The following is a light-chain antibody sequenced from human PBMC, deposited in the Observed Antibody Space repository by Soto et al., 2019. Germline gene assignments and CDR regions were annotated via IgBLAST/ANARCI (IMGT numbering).Light chain of an antibody. V-gene: IGKV3-11*01. CDR3: QQRSNWPPIT. CDR2: DAS. Sequence: EIVMTQSPATLSVSPGERATLSCRASQSVSSNLAWYQQKPGQAPRLLIYDASNRATGIPARFSGSGSGTDFTLTISSPEHEDFAVYYCQQRSNWPPITFGQGTRVEIK. CDR1: QSVSSN. J-gene: IGKJ5*01.